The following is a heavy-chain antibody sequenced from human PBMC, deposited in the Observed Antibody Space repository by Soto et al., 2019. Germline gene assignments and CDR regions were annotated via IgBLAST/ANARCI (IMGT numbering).Heavy chain of an antibody. Sequence: QVQLVQSGAEMKKPGSSVTVSCQSSGGTFNTYAMNWVRQAPGQGPEWMGDISPMFGAANYAPKFQGRVTISADESTGTSYMQLSSLTSEDTALYFCAREVQVHTPAFVYWGQGTLVTVS. V-gene: IGHV1-69*19. CDR1: GGTFNTYA. CDR3: AREVQVHTPAFVY. J-gene: IGHJ4*02. CDR2: ISPMFGAA. D-gene: IGHD3-10*01.